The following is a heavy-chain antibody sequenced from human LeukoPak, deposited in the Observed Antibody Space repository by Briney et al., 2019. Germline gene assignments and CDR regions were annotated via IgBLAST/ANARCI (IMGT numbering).Heavy chain of an antibody. Sequence: GASVKVSCKASGYTFTSYDINWVRQATGQGLEWMGWVNPNSGNTGYAQKFQGRVTMTRNTSISTAYMELSSLRSEDTAVYYCASYPRLVKVGRDAFDIWGQGTMVTVSS. CDR3: ASYPRLVKVGRDAFDI. D-gene: IGHD3-22*01. CDR1: GYTFTSYD. CDR2: VNPNSGNT. V-gene: IGHV1-8*01. J-gene: IGHJ3*02.